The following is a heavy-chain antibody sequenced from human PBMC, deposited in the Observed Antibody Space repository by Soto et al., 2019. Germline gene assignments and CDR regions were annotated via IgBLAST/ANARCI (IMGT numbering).Heavy chain of an antibody. J-gene: IGHJ1*01. CDR3: ARVGDRYCSGGSCHLQH. D-gene: IGHD2-15*01. CDR2: IYYSGST. Sequence: SETLSLTCTVSGGSISSYYWSWIRQPPGKGLEWIGYIYYSGSTNYNPSLKSRVTISVDTSKNQFSLKLSSVTAADTAVYYCARVGDRYCSGGSCHLQHWGQGTLVTVSS. V-gene: IGHV4-59*01. CDR1: GGSISSYY.